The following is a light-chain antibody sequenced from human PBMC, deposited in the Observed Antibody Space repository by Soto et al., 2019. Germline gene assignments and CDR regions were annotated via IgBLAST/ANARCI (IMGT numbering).Light chain of an antibody. V-gene: IGLV2-14*01. CDR1: SXDIGAYNY. Sequence: QSALTHPDSVSGSPGHSMTISCIGSSXDIGAYNYVSWFQQYPGRAPKLIISEVSNRPSGVSNRFSGSKSGTAASLTISGLQTEDEADYFCISITTGWSDVLGTGPKVTV. CDR2: EVS. CDR3: ISITTGWSDV. J-gene: IGLJ1*01.